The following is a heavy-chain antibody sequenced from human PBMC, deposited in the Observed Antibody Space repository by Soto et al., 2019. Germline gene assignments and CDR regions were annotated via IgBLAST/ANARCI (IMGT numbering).Heavy chain of an antibody. D-gene: IGHD4-4*01. J-gene: IGHJ5*02. CDR2: IIPIIGII. CDR3: TRHPDSHYNDSHASSYP. CDR1: GGTFSTYT. Sequence: QVQLVQSGAEVKKPGSSVKVSCTASGGTFSTYTITWVRQAPGQGLEWMGRIIPIIGIINYAQKFQGRVTISADKFTGTAYMELTGLRSDDTAVYYCTRHPDSHYNDSHASSYPWGQGTLVTVSS. V-gene: IGHV1-69*02.